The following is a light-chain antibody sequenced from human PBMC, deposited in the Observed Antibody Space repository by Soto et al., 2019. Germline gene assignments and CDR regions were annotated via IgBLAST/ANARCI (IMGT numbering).Light chain of an antibody. J-gene: IGKJ4*01. Sequence: EIVLTQSPGTLSLSPGERATLSCRARQSVSSSYLAWYQQKSGQAPRLLIYGASSRATGIPDRFSGSGSGTDFTLTISRLEPEDFAVYYCQQYSSSPGLTFGGGTKVEIK. CDR1: QSVSSSY. CDR3: QQYSSSPGLT. V-gene: IGKV3-20*01. CDR2: GAS.